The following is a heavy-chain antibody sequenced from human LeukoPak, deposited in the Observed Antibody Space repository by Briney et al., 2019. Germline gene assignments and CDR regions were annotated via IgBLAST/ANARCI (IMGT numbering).Heavy chain of an antibody. CDR2: ISSSSSYI. CDR3: AAPYRGWLRVGGFDI. V-gene: IGHV3-21*01. Sequence: GGSLRLSCAASGFTFSSYSMNWARQAPGKGLEWVSSISSSSSYIYYVDSVKGRFTISRDNSKNSLYLQMNSLRAEDTAVYYCAAPYRGWLRVGGFDIWGQGTMVTVSS. J-gene: IGHJ3*02. D-gene: IGHD5-12*01. CDR1: GFTFSSYS.